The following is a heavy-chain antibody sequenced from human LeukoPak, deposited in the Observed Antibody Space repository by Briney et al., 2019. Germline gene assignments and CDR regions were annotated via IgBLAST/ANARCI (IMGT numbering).Heavy chain of an antibody. Sequence: GESLKISCKGSGYSFISYWIGWVRQMPGKGLEWMGIIYPGDSDTRYSPSFQGQVTISADKSISTAYLQWSSLKASDTAMYYCARLDARCSSTSCHTYYYYGMDVWGQGTTVTVSS. CDR1: GYSFISYW. J-gene: IGHJ6*02. CDR2: IYPGDSDT. V-gene: IGHV5-51*01. D-gene: IGHD2-2*01. CDR3: ARLDARCSSTSCHTYYYYGMDV.